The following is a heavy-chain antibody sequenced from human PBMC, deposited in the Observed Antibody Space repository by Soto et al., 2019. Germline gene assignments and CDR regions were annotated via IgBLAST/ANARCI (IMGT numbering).Heavy chain of an antibody. CDR1: CGSISSGGYY. CDR3: ASVGLTTVTDHFDY. Sequence: PSETLSLTCTVSCGSISSGGYYWSWIRQHPGKGLEWIGYIYYSGSTYYNPSLKSRVTISVDTSKNQFSLKLSSVTAADTAVYYCASVGLTTVTDHFDYWGQGTLVTVSS. CDR2: IYYSGST. D-gene: IGHD4-17*01. V-gene: IGHV4-31*03. J-gene: IGHJ4*02.